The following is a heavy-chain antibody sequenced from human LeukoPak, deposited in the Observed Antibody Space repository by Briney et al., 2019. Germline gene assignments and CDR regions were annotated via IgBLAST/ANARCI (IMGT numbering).Heavy chain of an antibody. CDR3: AKGRGAAAGFMDV. J-gene: IGHJ6*02. Sequence: RGSLSLSCAASGFTFYDYAMHWVRQAPGKGLEWVSLISGDGGSTYYADSVKGRFTISRDNSKSSLYLQKNSLRTEDTALYYCAKGRGAAAGFMDVWGQGNTVTVSS. D-gene: IGHD6-13*01. CDR2: ISGDGGST. V-gene: IGHV3-43*02. CDR1: GFTFYDYA.